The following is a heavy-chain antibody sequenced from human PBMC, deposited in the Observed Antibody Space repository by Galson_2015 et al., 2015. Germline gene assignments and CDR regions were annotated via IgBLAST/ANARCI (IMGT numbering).Heavy chain of an antibody. V-gene: IGHV3-33*01. D-gene: IGHD3-22*01. CDR1: GFTFSRYG. Sequence: SLRLSCAASGFTFSRYGMHWVRQAPGKELEWVAVIWYDGSNKYYADSVKGRFTISRDNSKNTLYLQMNSLRAEDTAVYYCARDPTYYDSSGYYGYFDYWGQGALVTVSS. CDR3: ARDPTYYDSSGYYGYFDY. CDR2: IWYDGSNK. J-gene: IGHJ4*02.